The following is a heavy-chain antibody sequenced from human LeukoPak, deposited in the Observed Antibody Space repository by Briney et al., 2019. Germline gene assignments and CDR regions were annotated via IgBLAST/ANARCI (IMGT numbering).Heavy chain of an antibody. CDR2: INPNSGDN. D-gene: IGHD2-21*01. J-gene: IGHJ4*02. Sequence: PGASVKVSCKASEYGFSDYYMHWVRQAPGQGLEYMGWINPNSGDNSCAQKFQGRVSMTRDTSITTLYMELTSLRSDDTAVYFCARGGGIQSCGGKTCFRGFVYWGQGTLVTVSS. CDR3: ARGGGIQSCGGKTCFRGFVY. CDR1: EYGFSDYY. V-gene: IGHV1-2*02.